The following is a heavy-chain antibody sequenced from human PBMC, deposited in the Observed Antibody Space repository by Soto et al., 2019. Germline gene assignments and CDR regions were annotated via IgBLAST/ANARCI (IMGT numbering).Heavy chain of an antibody. CDR2: ISSSSSYI. J-gene: IGHJ4*02. Sequence: GGSLRLSCAASGFTFSSYSMNWVRQAPGKGLEWVSSISSSSSYIYYADSVKGRFTISRDNAKNSLYLQMNSLRAEDTAVYYCARENDNGSGSYSFDYWGQGTLVTVSS. CDR3: ARENDNGSGSYSFDY. V-gene: IGHV3-21*01. D-gene: IGHD3-10*01. CDR1: GFTFSSYS.